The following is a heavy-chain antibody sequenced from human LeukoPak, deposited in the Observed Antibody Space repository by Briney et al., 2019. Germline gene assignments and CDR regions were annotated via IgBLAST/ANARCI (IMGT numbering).Heavy chain of an antibody. CDR1: GFTFSSYA. J-gene: IGHJ4*02. D-gene: IGHD6-19*01. V-gene: IGHV3-30-3*01. Sequence: GGSLRLSCAASGFTFSSYAVHWVRQAPGKGLEWVAVISYDGSNKYYADSVKGRFTISRDNSKNTLYLQMNSLRAEDTAVYYCARDPEYSSGWDTPLFDYWGQGTLVTVSS. CDR2: ISYDGSNK. CDR3: ARDPEYSSGWDTPLFDY.